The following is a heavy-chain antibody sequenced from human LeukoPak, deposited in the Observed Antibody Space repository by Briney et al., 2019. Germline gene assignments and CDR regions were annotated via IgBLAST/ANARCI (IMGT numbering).Heavy chain of an antibody. D-gene: IGHD2-2*01. CDR1: GFTFSSYW. Sequence: GGSLRLSCAASGFTFSSYWMSWVRQAPGKGLEWVANIKQDGSEKYYVDSVKGRFTISRDNAKNSLYLQMNSLRSEDTAVYYCARGVPPYCSSTSCYKNYYYYYYMDVXXXXTTVTVSS. V-gene: IGHV3-7*03. CDR2: IKQDGSEK. CDR3: ARGVPPYCSSTSCYKNYYYYYYMDV. J-gene: IGHJ6*03.